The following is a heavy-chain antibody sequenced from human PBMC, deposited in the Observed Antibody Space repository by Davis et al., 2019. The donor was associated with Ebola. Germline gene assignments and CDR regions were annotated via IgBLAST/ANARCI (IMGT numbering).Heavy chain of an antibody. Sequence: GGSLRLSCAASGFTFSSYSMNWVRQAPGKGLEWVSSISSSSTYIYYADSVKGRFTISRANAKNSLYLQMNSLRAEDTAVYYCARRLYCSSTSCYVAHYYYGMDVWGKGTTVTVSS. CDR1: GFTFSSYS. CDR3: ARRLYCSSTSCYVAHYYYGMDV. CDR2: ISSSSTYI. V-gene: IGHV3-21*01. J-gene: IGHJ6*04. D-gene: IGHD2-2*01.